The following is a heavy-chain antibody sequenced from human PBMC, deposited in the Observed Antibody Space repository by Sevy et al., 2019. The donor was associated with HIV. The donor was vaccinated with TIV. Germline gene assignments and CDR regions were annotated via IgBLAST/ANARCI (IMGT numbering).Heavy chain of an antibody. CDR2: ISNDGSNK. Sequence: GGSLRLSCAASGFTFTDYAMHWVRQAPGKGLEWVAVISNDGSNKYYADSVKGRFTISRDNSKNTLYLQVNSLRVEDTGVYYCARGYYYDSSGYYPHYFDYWGQGALVTVSS. V-gene: IGHV3-30-3*01. D-gene: IGHD3-22*01. CDR1: GFTFTDYA. CDR3: ARGYYYDSSGYYPHYFDY. J-gene: IGHJ4*02.